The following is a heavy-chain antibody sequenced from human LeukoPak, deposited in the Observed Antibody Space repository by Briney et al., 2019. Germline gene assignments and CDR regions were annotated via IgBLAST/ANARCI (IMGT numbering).Heavy chain of an antibody. CDR3: ARASYCSGGSCYSDY. V-gene: IGHV1-18*04. Sequence: ASVKVSCKASGYTFTSYAIHWVRQAPGQGLEWMGWISAYNGNTIYAQKVKGRVTMTTDTSTSTAYMELRSLKSDDTAVYYCARASYCSGGSCYSDYWGQGTLVTVSS. CDR1: GYTFTSYA. J-gene: IGHJ4*02. D-gene: IGHD2-15*01. CDR2: ISAYNGNT.